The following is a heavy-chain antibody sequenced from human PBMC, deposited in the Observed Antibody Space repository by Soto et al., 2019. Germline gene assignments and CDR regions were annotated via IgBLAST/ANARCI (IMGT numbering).Heavy chain of an antibody. V-gene: IGHV1-69*13. Sequence: SVKVSCNASGGTFSSYAISCVRQAPGQGVEGMGGISPSFGTANYAQKFQGRVTITADESTSTAYMELSSMRSEDKAVYYCARDLRSYYHNRSCSLHAFEIWGQGTLVTVS. CDR3: ARDLRSYYHNRSCSLHAFEI. CDR2: ISPSFGTA. CDR1: GGTFSSYA. D-gene: IGHD3-22*01. J-gene: IGHJ3*02.